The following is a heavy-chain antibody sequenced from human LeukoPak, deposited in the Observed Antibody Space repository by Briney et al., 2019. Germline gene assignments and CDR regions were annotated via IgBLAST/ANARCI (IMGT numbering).Heavy chain of an antibody. CDR3: ANRYYDFYYYYYMDV. V-gene: IGHV3-30*02. D-gene: IGHD3-3*01. Sequence: PGGSLRLSCAASGFTFSSYGMHWVRQAPGKGLEWVAFIRYDGSNKYYADSVKGRFTISRDNSKNTLYLQMNSLRAEDTAVYYCANRYYDFYYYYYMDVWGKGTTVTVSS. CDR2: IRYDGSNK. J-gene: IGHJ6*03. CDR1: GFTFSSYG.